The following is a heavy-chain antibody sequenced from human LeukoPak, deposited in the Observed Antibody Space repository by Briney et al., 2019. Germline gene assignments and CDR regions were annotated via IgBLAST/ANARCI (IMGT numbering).Heavy chain of an antibody. J-gene: IGHJ2*01. CDR1: GFTFSDYY. Sequence: GGSLRLSCAASGFTFSDYYMSWIRQAPGKGLEWVSYISSSGSTIYYADSVKGRFTISRDNAKNSLYLQMNSLRAEDTAVYYCARVRRVSGRWYFDLWGRGTLVTVSS. V-gene: IGHV3-11*01. CDR2: ISSSGSTI. CDR3: ARVRRVSGRWYFDL. D-gene: IGHD3-10*01.